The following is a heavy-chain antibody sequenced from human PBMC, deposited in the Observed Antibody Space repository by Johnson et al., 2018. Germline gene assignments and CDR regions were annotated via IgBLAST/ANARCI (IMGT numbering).Heavy chain of an antibody. D-gene: IGHD3-10*01. CDR2: ISWNSGRI. V-gene: IGHV3-9*01. CDR1: GFSFNDYA. CDR3: AKDFGFASQKYYGMDV. Sequence: VQLVESGGGLVQPGRSLRLSCAASGFSFNDYAMHWVRQAPGKGLEGVAGISWNSGRIDYADSVRGRFTISRDNGKRSLYLQMDSLKTEDTALYYCAKDFGFASQKYYGMDVWGQGTTVTVSS. J-gene: IGHJ6*02.